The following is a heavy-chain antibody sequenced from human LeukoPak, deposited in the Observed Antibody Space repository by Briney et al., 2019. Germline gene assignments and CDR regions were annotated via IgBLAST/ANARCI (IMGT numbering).Heavy chain of an antibody. D-gene: IGHD2-15*01. Sequence: GGSLRLSCAVSGFTFSDYYMSWIRQTPGKGLEWISYISSRSGDNIQYSDYVKGRFIISRDNAKNSLYLQMNSLRADDTAVYYCARVGGYCSGGSCYSDYWGQGTLVTVSS. CDR1: GFTFSDYY. CDR2: ISSRSGDNI. J-gene: IGHJ4*02. V-gene: IGHV3-11*01. CDR3: ARVGGYCSGGSCYSDY.